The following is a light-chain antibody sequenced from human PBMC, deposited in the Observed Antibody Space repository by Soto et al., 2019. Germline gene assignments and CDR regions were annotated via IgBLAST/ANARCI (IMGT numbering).Light chain of an antibody. CDR1: QSVDSK. CDR3: PHYSSWFWT. J-gene: IGKJ1*01. CDR2: GAS. V-gene: IGKV3-15*01. Sequence: EIVMTQSPATLSVSPGERATLSCRASQSVDSKLAWYQQKPGQGPRLLIYGASSRATGIPARFIGGGSAAEFSRTISSLETEDFAVYYCPHYSSWFWTFGQGTKV.